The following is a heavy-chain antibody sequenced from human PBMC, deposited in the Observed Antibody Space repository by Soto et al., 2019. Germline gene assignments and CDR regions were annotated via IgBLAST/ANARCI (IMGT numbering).Heavy chain of an antibody. D-gene: IGHD3-22*01. Sequence: GGSLRLSCTGSGFSFGAYGIGWVRQPPGKGLEWLGFIRSKTYGGTTGYAASVRGRFTFSRDDSKSIAYLQMNSLKIEDTAVYYCARDGGIRGYYYFDYWGQGTLVTVSS. J-gene: IGHJ4*02. V-gene: IGHV3-49*04. CDR2: IRSKTYGGTT. CDR1: GFSFGAYG. CDR3: ARDGGIRGYYYFDY.